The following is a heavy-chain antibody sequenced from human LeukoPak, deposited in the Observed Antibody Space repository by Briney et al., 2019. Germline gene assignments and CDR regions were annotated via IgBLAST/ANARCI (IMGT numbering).Heavy chain of an antibody. CDR1: GVTFSSYA. V-gene: IGHV3-23*01. Sequence: GGSPRHSPAPPGVTFSSYAMNWVPPAPEKGLEWVSAISGSADSTYYADTAKGRVTISRDTSKNTRYLQINSVRAENTAVCNCAGGR. CDR2: ISGSADST. J-gene: IGHJ2*01. CDR3: A.